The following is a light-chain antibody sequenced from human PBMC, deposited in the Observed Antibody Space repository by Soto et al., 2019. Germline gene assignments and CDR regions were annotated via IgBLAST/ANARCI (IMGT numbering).Light chain of an antibody. CDR2: DAY. Sequence: DIQMTQSPSSLSASVGDRVTITCQASQDISNYLNWYQQKPGKAPKLLMYDAYKLETGVPSRFSGSGSGTHFTFTISSLQPEDFATYYCQQYDNPPFTFGPGTKVDIK. V-gene: IGKV1-33*01. CDR3: QQYDNPPFT. J-gene: IGKJ3*01. CDR1: QDISNY.